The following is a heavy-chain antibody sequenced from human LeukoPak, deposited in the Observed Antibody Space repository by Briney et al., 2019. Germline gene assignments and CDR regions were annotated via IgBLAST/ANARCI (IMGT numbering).Heavy chain of an antibody. CDR2: IYYSGST. CDR1: GGTISSYY. J-gene: IGHJ3*02. D-gene: IGHD3-3*01. CDR3: ARASITIFGVVPNAFDI. V-gene: IGHV4-59*01. Sequence: SETLSLTCTVSGGTISSYYWSWIRQPLGKGLEWIGYIYYSGSTNYNPSLKSRVTISVDTSKNQFSLKLSSVTAADTAVYYCARASITIFGVVPNAFDIWGQGTMVTVSS.